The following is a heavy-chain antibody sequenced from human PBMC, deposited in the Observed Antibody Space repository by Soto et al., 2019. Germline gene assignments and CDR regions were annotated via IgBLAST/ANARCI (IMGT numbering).Heavy chain of an antibody. CDR1: GFTFSSYA. D-gene: IGHD3-3*01. Sequence: EVQLLESGGGLVQPGGSLRLSCAASGFTFSSYAMRWVRQAPGKGLEWVLAISGSGGSTYDADSVKGRFTMSRDNSKNTRYLQMNSLRAEDTAVYYCAKGITIFGVVIDYYYYGMDVWGQGTTVTVSS. CDR3: AKGITIFGVVIDYYYYGMDV. J-gene: IGHJ6*02. V-gene: IGHV3-23*01. CDR2: ISGSGGST.